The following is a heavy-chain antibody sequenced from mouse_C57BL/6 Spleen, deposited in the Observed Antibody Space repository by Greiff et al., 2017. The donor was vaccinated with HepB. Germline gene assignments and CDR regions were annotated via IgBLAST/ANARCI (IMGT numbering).Heavy chain of an antibody. J-gene: IGHJ4*01. V-gene: IGHV1-19*01. CDR3: ARKDAMDY. CDR1: GYTFTDYY. CDR2: INPYNGGT. Sequence: EVQLQQSGPVLVKPGASVKMSCKASGYTFTDYYMNWVQQSHGKSLEWIGVINPYNGGTSSNQKFKGKATLTVDKSSSTAYMELNSLTSEDSAVYYWARKDAMDYWGQGTSVTVSS.